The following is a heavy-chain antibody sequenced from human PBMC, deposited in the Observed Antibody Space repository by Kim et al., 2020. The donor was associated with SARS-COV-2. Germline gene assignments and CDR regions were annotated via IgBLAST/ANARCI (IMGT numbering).Heavy chain of an antibody. J-gene: IGHJ6*02. Sequence: NPSLKSRVTISVDTSKNQFSLKLSSVTAADTAVYYCARTGTTTYYYGMDVWGQGTTVTVSS. D-gene: IGHD1-7*01. CDR3: ARTGTTTYYYGMDV. V-gene: IGHV4-34*01.